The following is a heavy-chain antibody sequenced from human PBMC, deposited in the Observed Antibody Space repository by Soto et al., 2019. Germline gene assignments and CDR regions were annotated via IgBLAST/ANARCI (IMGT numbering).Heavy chain of an antibody. Sequence: PGGSLRLSCAASGFTFSSYGMHWFRQAPGKGLEWVAVISYDGSNKYYADSVKGRFTISRDNSKNTLYMQMNSLRAEDTAVYYCAKNSYGYGNYYYGMDVWGQGTTVTVSS. CDR2: ISYDGSNK. CDR1: GFTFSSYG. CDR3: AKNSYGYGNYYYGMDV. V-gene: IGHV3-30*18. J-gene: IGHJ6*02. D-gene: IGHD5-18*01.